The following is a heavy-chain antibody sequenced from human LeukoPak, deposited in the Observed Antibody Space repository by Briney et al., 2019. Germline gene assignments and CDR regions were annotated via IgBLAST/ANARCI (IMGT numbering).Heavy chain of an antibody. D-gene: IGHD1/OR15-1a*01. CDR2: ISSSGSTI. Sequence: PGASLRLSCAASGFTFSSYEMNWVRQAPGQGLEWVSYISSSGSTIYYADSVKGRFTISRDNAKTSLYLQMNSLRAEDTAVYYCARDGPWFATTFDYWGQGTLVTVSS. V-gene: IGHV3-48*03. J-gene: IGHJ4*02. CDR1: GFTFSSYE. CDR3: ARDGPWFATTFDY.